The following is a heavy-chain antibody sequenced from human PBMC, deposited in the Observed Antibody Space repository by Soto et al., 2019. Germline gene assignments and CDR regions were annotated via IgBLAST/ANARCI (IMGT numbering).Heavy chain of an antibody. CDR3: ARIDCTGGNCRPYAYYDLDV. V-gene: IGHV3-33*02. Sequence: QLVESGGGVVQPGRSLRLSCAASGFTFNTYGMHWVRQAPGKGLEWVAVRWYDGSIKYYSDSTRGRFIVSRDNSRNTLFLQMNSLRVEDTTVYYCARIDCTGGNCRPYAYYDLDVWGQGTTVSVSS. D-gene: IGHD2-15*01. CDR1: GFTFNTYG. J-gene: IGHJ6*02. CDR2: RWYDGSIK.